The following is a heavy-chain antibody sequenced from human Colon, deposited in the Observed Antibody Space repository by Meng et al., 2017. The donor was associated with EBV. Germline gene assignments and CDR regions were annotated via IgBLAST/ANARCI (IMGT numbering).Heavy chain of an antibody. J-gene: IGHJ4*02. CDR2: IYHSGST. D-gene: IGHD5-24*01. V-gene: IGHV4-4*02. CDR3: ARVGGLDGYRLGGDY. CDR1: GGSISSSNW. Sequence: QVQLQESGPGLVKPSGTLSLPCAVSGGSISSSNWWSWVRQPPGKGLEWIGEIYHSGSTNYNPSLKSRVTISVDTSKNQFSLRLNSVTAADTAVYYCARVGGLDGYRLGGDYWGQGALVTVSS.